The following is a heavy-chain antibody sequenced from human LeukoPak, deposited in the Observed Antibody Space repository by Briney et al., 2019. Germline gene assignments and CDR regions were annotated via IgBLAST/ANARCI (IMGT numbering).Heavy chain of an antibody. CDR2: VSGSGRNT. CDR1: GFTFSNYA. Sequence: QTGGSLRLSCAGSGFTFSNYAMTWVRQAPGKGLEWVSSVSGSGRNTFYPDSVEGRFTISRDNSKNTVYLQMNSLRAEDTAVYYCAKVAPWELHFDYWGQGTLVTVSS. CDR3: AKVAPWELHFDY. D-gene: IGHD1-26*01. J-gene: IGHJ4*02. V-gene: IGHV3-23*01.